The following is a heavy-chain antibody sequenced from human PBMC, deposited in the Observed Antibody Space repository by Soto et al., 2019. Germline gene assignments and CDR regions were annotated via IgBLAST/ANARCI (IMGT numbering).Heavy chain of an antibody. CDR2: IYYSGST. D-gene: IGHD3-10*01. Sequence: SETLSLTCTVSGGAIISYYCIFIRHPPFKGLEWIVYIYYSGSTNYNPSLKSRVTISVDTSKNQFSLKLSSVTAADTAVYYCARVGIGSGSPGYGMDVWGQGTTVTVSS. CDR1: GGAIISYY. CDR3: ARVGIGSGSPGYGMDV. V-gene: IGHV4-59*01. J-gene: IGHJ6*02.